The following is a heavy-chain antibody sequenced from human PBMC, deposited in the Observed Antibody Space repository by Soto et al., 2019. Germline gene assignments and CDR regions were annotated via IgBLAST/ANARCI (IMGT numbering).Heavy chain of an antibody. CDR1: GGTFSSYA. Sequence: VASVKVSCKASGGTFSSYAISWLRQAPGQGLEWMGGIIPIFGETIYAQRFQGRVTMTEESSADTPYMELSSLRSEDTAVYYCAIEVRRSNQFDHWGQGTMVTVSS. CDR2: IIPIFGET. D-gene: IGHD3-10*01. J-gene: IGHJ4*02. V-gene: IGHV1-69*13. CDR3: AIEVRRSNQFDH.